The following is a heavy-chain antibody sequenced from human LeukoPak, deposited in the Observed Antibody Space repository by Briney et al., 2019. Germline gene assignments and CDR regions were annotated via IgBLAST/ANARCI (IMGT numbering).Heavy chain of an antibody. CDR2: IYYSGNT. CDR3: ARTPMAATGRWYFDL. Sequence: PSQTLSLTCTVSGGSISSADYYWNWIRQPPGKGLEWIGYIYYSGNTHYDPSLKSRVTMSVDTSKNQFSLKLSSVTATDTAVYYCARTPMAATGRWYFDLWGRGTLVTVSS. D-gene: IGHD6-13*01. V-gene: IGHV4-30-4*01. CDR1: GGSISSADYY. J-gene: IGHJ2*01.